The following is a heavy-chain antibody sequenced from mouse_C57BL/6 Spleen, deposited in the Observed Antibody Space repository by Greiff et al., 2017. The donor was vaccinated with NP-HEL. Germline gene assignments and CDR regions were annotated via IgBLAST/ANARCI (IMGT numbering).Heavy chain of an antibody. D-gene: IGHD2-5*01. CDR1: GYAFSSSW. CDR2: IYPGDGDT. J-gene: IGHJ2*01. Sequence: QVQLQQSGPELVKPGASVKISCKASGYAFSSSWMNWVKQRPGKGLEWIGRIYPGDGDTNYNGKFKGKATLTADKSSSTAYMQLSSLTSEDSAVYFCAKSNYHVHFDYWGQGTTLTVSS. CDR3: AKSNYHVHFDY. V-gene: IGHV1-82*01.